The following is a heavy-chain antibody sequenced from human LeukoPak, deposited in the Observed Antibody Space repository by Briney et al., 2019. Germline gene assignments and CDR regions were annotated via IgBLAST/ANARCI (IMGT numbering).Heavy chain of an antibody. CDR3: AGDYDILTGPYYYYYYGMDV. D-gene: IGHD3-9*01. J-gene: IGHJ6*02. Sequence: QPGGSLRLSCAASGFTFSSYWMSWVRQAPGKGLEWVANIKQDGSEKYYVDSVKGRFTISRDNAKNSLYLQMNSLRAEDTAVYYCAGDYDILTGPYYYYYYGMDVWGQGTTVTVSS. CDR1: GFTFSSYW. CDR2: IKQDGSEK. V-gene: IGHV3-7*01.